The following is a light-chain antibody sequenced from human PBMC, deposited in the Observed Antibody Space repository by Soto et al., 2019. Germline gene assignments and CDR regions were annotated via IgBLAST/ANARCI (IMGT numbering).Light chain of an antibody. CDR2: GIS. CDR1: HTISSSY. CDR3: QQYVTSSPRT. V-gene: IGKV3-20*01. Sequence: EILLTQSPGTLSLSPGERATLSCRAGHTISSSYLAWYQQKPGQAPRLLMYGISRRATGIPDRFSGSGSGTDFTLTITRLEPEDFAVYYCQQYVTSSPRTFGQGTKVDIK. J-gene: IGKJ1*01.